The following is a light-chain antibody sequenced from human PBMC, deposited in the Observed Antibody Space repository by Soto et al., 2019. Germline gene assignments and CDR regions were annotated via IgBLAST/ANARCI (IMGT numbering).Light chain of an antibody. CDR2: EVN. CDR1: SSAVGGCNC. J-gene: IGLJ1*01. Sequence: QSVLTQPASVSGSPGQSITISCTGTSSAVGGCNCVSWYQQHPGNAPKLMIYEVNNRPSGVSNRFSGSKSGNTASLTISGLQAEDEADNYCSSFKTTSTYVFGTGTKLTVL. CDR3: SSFKTTSTYV. V-gene: IGLV2-14*01.